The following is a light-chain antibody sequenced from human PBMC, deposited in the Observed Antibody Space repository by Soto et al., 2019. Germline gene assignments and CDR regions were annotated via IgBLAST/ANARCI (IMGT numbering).Light chain of an antibody. J-gene: IGKJ1*01. CDR1: QSLVHSNGNTY. CDR3: MQTTQFPWT. V-gene: IGKV2-24*01. CDR2: RIS. Sequence: DIVMTQTPLSSPVTLGQPASISCRSSQSLVHSNGNTYLSWLHQRPGQPPRLLIYRISSRFSGVPDRFSGSGAGTDFTLTISKVEVEDVGVYYCMQTTQFPWTFGQGTKVDIK.